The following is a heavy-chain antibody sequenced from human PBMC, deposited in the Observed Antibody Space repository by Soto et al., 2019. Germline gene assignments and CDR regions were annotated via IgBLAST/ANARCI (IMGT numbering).Heavy chain of an antibody. CDR1: GGSISTAPSY. J-gene: IGHJ4*02. V-gene: IGHV4-39*01. D-gene: IGHD3-9*01. Sequence: PSETLSLTCTVAGGSISTAPSYWAWIRQPPGKGLEWIGHVFYSGLTTYSPSLRSRVSISADTSKNQFSLKLSSMTAADAAIYFCVGFKFSTIFSHWGQGALVTVSS. CDR2: VFYSGLT. CDR3: VGFKFSTIFSH.